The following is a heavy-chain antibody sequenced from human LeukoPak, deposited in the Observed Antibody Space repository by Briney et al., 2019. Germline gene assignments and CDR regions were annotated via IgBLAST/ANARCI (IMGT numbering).Heavy chain of an antibody. J-gene: IGHJ3*02. CDR3: ARGVAAASERALDI. CDR2: IYYSGNT. Sequence: SETLSLTCTVSGGPISSYYWSWIRQPPGKGLEWIGYIYYSGNTNYNPSLKSRVTMSVDTSKNQFSLKLTSVTAADTAVYYCARGVAAASERALDIWGQGTTVTVSS. D-gene: IGHD6-13*01. V-gene: IGHV4-59*12. CDR1: GGPISSYY.